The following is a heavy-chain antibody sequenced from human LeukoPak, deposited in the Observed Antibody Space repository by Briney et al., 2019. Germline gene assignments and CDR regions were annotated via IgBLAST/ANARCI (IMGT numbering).Heavy chain of an antibody. Sequence: PGTSLRPSCVASGFTFSTYAMHWVRQAPGKGLEWVAVISYHGSDKYYVDSVKGRFTISRDNSKNTLYLQMNSLRTEDTAVFYCARAINSAWHNIDYWGQGTLVTVSS. J-gene: IGHJ4*02. CDR2: ISYHGSDK. CDR3: ARAINSAWHNIDY. D-gene: IGHD2/OR15-2a*01. CDR1: GFTFSTYA. V-gene: IGHV3-30*04.